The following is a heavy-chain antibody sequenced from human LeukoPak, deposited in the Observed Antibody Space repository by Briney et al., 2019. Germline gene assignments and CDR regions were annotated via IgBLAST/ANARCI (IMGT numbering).Heavy chain of an antibody. D-gene: IGHD3-3*01. CDR2: ISSSGSTI. CDR3: ARDPSVWSGYYSVFLFSYMDV. V-gene: IGHV3-48*03. Sequence: GGSLRLSCAASGFTFSSYEMNWVRQAPGKGLEWVSYISSSGSTIYYADSVKGRFTISRDNAKNSLYLQMNSLRAEDTAVYYCARDPSVWSGYYSVFLFSYMDVWGKGTTVTVSS. J-gene: IGHJ6*03. CDR1: GFTFSSYE.